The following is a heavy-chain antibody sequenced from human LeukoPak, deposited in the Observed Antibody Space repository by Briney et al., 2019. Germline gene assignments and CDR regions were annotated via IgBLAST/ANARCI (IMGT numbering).Heavy chain of an antibody. J-gene: IGHJ4*02. CDR2: IYYSGST. V-gene: IGHV4-39*07. D-gene: IGHD5-18*01. CDR3: ARDRLDTAMVRLDY. Sequence: PSETLSLTCTVSGGSISSSSYYWGWIRQPPGKGLEWLGSIYYSGSTYYNPSLKSRVTISVDTSKNQFSLKLSSVTAADTAVYYCARDRLDTAMVRLDYWGQGTLVTVSS. CDR1: GGSISSSSYY.